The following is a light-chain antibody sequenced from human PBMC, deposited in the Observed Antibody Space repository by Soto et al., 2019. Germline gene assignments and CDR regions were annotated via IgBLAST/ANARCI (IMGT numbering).Light chain of an antibody. Sequence: EIVLTQSPGTLSLPPVERATLSCRASQSVSSSYLAWYQQKPGQAPRLLIYGASSRATGIPDWFSGSGSGTDFTLTISRLEPEDFAVYSCQLYGSSPLTFGGGSKVEIK. CDR2: GAS. V-gene: IGKV3-20*01. CDR3: QLYGSSPLT. CDR1: QSVSSSY. J-gene: IGKJ4*01.